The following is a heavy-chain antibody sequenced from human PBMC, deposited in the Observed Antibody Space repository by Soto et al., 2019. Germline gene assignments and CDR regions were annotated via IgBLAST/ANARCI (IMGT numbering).Heavy chain of an antibody. CDR1: GFTFSSYS. CDR2: ISSSSSTI. J-gene: IGHJ6*02. Sequence: GGSLRLSCAASGFTFSSYSMNWVRQAPGKGLEWVSYISSSSSTIYYADSVKGRFTISRDNAKNSLYLQMNSLKASDTAMYYCARHRAWFGELLNSYGMDLWGQGTTVTVSS. CDR3: ARHRAWFGELLNSYGMDL. V-gene: IGHV3-48*01. D-gene: IGHD3-10*01.